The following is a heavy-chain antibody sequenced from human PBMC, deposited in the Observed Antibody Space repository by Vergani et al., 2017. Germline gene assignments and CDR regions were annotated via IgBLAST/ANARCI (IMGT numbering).Heavy chain of an antibody. CDR2: ISAYNGNT. CDR1: GYSFTSYW. Sequence: VQLVQSGAEVKKPGESLKISCKGSGYSFTSYWIGWVRQMPGKGLEWMGWISAYNGNTNYAQKLQGRVTMTTDTSTSTAYMELRSLRSDDTAVYYCARGWLLSPFDYWGQGTLVTVSS. CDR3: ARGWLLSPFDY. V-gene: IGHV1-18*04. D-gene: IGHD3-3*01. J-gene: IGHJ4*02.